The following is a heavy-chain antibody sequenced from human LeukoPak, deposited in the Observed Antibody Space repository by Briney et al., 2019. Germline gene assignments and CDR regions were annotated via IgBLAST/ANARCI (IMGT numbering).Heavy chain of an antibody. V-gene: IGHV4-30-4*08. CDR1: GGSISSGDYY. CDR3: ASSALGYCSSTSCYVHWYFDL. J-gene: IGHJ2*01. CDR2: IYYSGST. D-gene: IGHD2-2*01. Sequence: SETLSLTCTVSGGSISSGDYYWSWIRQPPGKGLEWIGYIYYSGSTYYNPSLKSRVTISVDTSKNQFSLKLSSVTAVDTAVYYCASSALGYCSSTSCYVHWYFDLWGRGTLVTVSS.